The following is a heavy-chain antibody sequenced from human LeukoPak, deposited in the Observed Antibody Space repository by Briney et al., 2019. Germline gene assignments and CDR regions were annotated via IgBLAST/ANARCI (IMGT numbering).Heavy chain of an antibody. D-gene: IGHD6-13*01. CDR1: GSTLSSYS. CDR3: AAAGDY. Sequence: GGSLRLSSVASGSTLSSYSMNWFRQAPGKGLEWVSYISGPSYSIYYADSVKGRFTISRDNSKNTLYLQMNSLRAEDTAVYYCAAAGDYWGQGTLVTVSS. J-gene: IGHJ4*02. CDR2: ISGPSYSI. V-gene: IGHV3-48*01.